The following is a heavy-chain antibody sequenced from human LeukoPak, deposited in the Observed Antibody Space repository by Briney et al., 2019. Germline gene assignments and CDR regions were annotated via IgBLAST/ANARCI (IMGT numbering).Heavy chain of an antibody. CDR2: ISGSGGST. CDR1: GFTFSSYA. Sequence: GGSLRLSCAASGFTFSSYAMSWVRQAPGKGLEWVSGISGSGGSTYYADSVKGRFTISRDNSKNTLYLQMNSLRAEDTAVYYCAKHYDILTGYYTPYFDYWGQGTLVTVSS. D-gene: IGHD3-9*01. V-gene: IGHV3-23*01. CDR3: AKHYDILTGYYTPYFDY. J-gene: IGHJ4*02.